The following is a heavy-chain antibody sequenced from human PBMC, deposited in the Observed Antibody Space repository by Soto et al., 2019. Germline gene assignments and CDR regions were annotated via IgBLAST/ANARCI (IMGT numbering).Heavy chain of an antibody. CDR1: GHSISTEYY. D-gene: IGHD3-9*01. CDR2: IYYSGST. Sequence: PSETLSLTSAVSGHSISTEYYWGWVREPPGKGLEWIGSIYYSGSTYYNPSLKSRVTISVDTSKNQFSLKLSSVTAADTAVYYCARHSNYDILTGYALPDYYYSGMDVWGQGTTVTAP. CDR3: ARHSNYDILTGYALPDYYYSGMDV. J-gene: IGHJ6*02. V-gene: IGHV4-38-2*01.